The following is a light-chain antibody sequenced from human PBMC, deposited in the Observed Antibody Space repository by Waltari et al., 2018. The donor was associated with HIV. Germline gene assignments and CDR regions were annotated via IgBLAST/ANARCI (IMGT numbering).Light chain of an antibody. V-gene: IGLV3-21*01. CDR2: YDI. Sequence: SYMLTQPPSVSVAPGETARITCEGDNIGSRSVQWYQQKAGQAPVLVIYYDIDRPSGIPERFSGSNSDNTATLTSSRVEAGDEADYYCQVWEGYSNHVVFGGGTKLTVL. CDR1: NIGSRS. CDR3: QVWEGYSNHVV. J-gene: IGLJ2*01.